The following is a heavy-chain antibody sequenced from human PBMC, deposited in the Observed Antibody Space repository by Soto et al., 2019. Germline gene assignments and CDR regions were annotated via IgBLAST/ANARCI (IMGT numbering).Heavy chain of an antibody. CDR1: GDSVSSNSAA. V-gene: IGHV6-1*01. D-gene: IGHD3-22*01. J-gene: IGHJ4*02. CDR2: TYYRSKWYN. Sequence: SQTLSLTCAISGDSVSSNSAAWNWIRQSPSRGLEWLGRTYYRSKWYNDYAVSVKSRITINPDTSKNQFSLQLNSVTPGDTAVYYCARAERGYYYDSSGYYFDYWGQGTLVTVSS. CDR3: ARAERGYYYDSSGYYFDY.